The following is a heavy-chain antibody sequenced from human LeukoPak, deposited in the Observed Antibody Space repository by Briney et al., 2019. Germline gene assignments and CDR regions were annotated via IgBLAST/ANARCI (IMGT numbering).Heavy chain of an antibody. CDR1: GYTFTSYD. J-gene: IGHJ4*02. D-gene: IGHD3-10*01. V-gene: IGHV1-8*01. CDR3: ARYDGSGSYRPPKFDY. CDR2: MNPNSGNT. Sequence: GASVKVSCKASGYTFTSYDINWVRQATGQGLEWMGWMNPNSGNTGYAQKFQGRVTMTRNTSISTAYMELSSLRSEDTAVYYCARYDGSGSYRPPKFDYWGQGTLVTVSS.